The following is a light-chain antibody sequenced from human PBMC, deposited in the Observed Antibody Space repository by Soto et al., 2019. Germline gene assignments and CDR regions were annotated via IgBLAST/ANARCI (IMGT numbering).Light chain of an antibody. CDR3: QVWDSSVLHHV. Sequence: SYELTQSPSVSVAPGQTARITCGGNNIGSKNVHWFQQGPGQAPVLVVFDDDDRPSGIPDRFSGSNSGNTATLTISRVEAGDEADYYCQVWDSSVLHHVFGTGTKVTVL. CDR1: NIGSKN. CDR2: DDD. V-gene: IGLV3-21*02. J-gene: IGLJ1*01.